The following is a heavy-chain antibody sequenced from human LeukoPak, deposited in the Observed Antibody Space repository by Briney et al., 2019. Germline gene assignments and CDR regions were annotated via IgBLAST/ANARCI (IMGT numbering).Heavy chain of an antibody. V-gene: IGHV3-23*01. CDR3: AKGGVWLGDLYNP. CDR2: ISSSGGST. Sequence: GGSLRLSCAASGFTFSSYAMSWVRQAPGKGLEWVSAISSSGGSTYYADSVKGRFTISRDNSKNTLYLQMDSRRAEDTAGYYCAKGGVWLGDLYNPWGQGTLVTVSS. CDR1: GFTFSSYA. D-gene: IGHD3-10*01. J-gene: IGHJ5*02.